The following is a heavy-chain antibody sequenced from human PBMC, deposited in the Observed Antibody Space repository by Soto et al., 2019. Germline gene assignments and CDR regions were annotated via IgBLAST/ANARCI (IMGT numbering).Heavy chain of an antibody. D-gene: IGHD5-12*01. CDR2: TYYRSKWYN. Sequence: SQTLSLTCAISGDSVSSKSAAWNWIRQSPSRGLEWLGRTYYRSKWYNDYAVSVKSRITINPDTSKNQFSLQLNSVTPEDTAVYYCARVPTPFRLQIGYEDALDFWGQGTMVTVSS. V-gene: IGHV6-1*01. J-gene: IGHJ3*01. CDR3: ARVPTPFRLQIGYEDALDF. CDR1: GDSVSSKSAA.